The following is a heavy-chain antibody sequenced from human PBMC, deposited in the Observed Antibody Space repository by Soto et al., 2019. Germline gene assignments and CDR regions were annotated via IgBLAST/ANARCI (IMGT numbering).Heavy chain of an antibody. J-gene: IGHJ4*02. Sequence: ASETLSLPCTGSGGSLRSYYWSWIRQPPGKGLEWIGYIYYSGSTNYNPSLKSRVTISVDTSKNQFSLKLSSVTAADTAVYYCARRWGRSFDYWGQGTLVTVSS. D-gene: IGHD2-15*01. CDR1: GGSLRSYY. CDR2: IYYSGST. CDR3: ARRWGRSFDY. V-gene: IGHV4-59*08.